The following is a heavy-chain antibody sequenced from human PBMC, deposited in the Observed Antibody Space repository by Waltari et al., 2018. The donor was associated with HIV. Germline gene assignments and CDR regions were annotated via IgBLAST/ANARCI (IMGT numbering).Heavy chain of an antibody. CDR2: ISWTRSNK. J-gene: IGHJ4*01. CDR1: GFAFSPYA. V-gene: IGHV3-30-3*01. D-gene: IGHD3-22*01. Sequence: QVQLVESGGGVVQPGRSLRLSCAASGFAFSPYAMHWVRQAPGKGLGWVEFISWTRSNKNCADSVKGRFTSSRDNSNNALYLQRNSLRAEDTAVYYCARDGHYYDSRPRDYWGHGTLVTVSS. CDR3: ARDGHYYDSRPRDY.